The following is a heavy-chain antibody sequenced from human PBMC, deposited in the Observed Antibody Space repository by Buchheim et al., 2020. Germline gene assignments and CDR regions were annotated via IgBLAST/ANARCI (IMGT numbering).Heavy chain of an antibody. CDR3: AKARSGRFFDY. J-gene: IGHJ4*02. D-gene: IGHD1-26*01. Sequence: EVRLLESGGGLVQPGGSLRLSCAASGFTFSSYAMNWVRPAPGKGLEWVSDISGSGGTTYYADSVKGRFTISRDNSTNPLHLQMNSLRAEDTAIYYCAKARSGRFFDYWGQG. CDR2: ISGSGGTT. V-gene: IGHV3-23*01. CDR1: GFTFSSYA.